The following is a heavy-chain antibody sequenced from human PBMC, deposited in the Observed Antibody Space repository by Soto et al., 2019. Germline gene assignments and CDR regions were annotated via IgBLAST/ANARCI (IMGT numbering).Heavy chain of an antibody. V-gene: IGHV1-69*13. Sequence: SVKVSFKASGGTFSSYSIILVRHSPVQGLEWMGGIIPIFGTANYAQKFQGRVAITADESTSTAYMELSSLRSEDTAVYYCARVGMGSYYTVKIDFSCQGTLVTVST. CDR2: IIPIFGTA. CDR3: ARVGMGSYYTVKIDF. D-gene: IGHD3-10*01. CDR1: GGTFSSYS. J-gene: IGHJ4*02.